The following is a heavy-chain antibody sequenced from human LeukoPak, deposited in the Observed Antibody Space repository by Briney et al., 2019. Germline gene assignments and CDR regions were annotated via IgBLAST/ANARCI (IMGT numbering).Heavy chain of an antibody. J-gene: IGHJ4*02. D-gene: IGHD5-18*01. Sequence: PSVTLSLTCTVSGGSISSSSYYWGWIRQPPGKGLEWIGSIYYSGNTYYNPSLKSRVTISVDTSKNQFSLKLSSVTAADTAVYYCASPSGYGFYYFDYWGQGTLVTVSS. CDR2: IYYSGNT. V-gene: IGHV4-39*01. CDR1: GGSISSSSYY. CDR3: ASPSGYGFYYFDY.